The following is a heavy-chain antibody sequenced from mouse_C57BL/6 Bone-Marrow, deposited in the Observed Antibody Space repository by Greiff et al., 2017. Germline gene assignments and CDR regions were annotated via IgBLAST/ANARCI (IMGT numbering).Heavy chain of an antibody. D-gene: IGHD2-3*01. Sequence: EVQLVESGGGLVQPGGSLKLSCAASGFTFSDYGMAWVRQAPRKGPEWVAFISNLAYSIYYADTVTGRFTISRENAKNTLYLEMSSLRSEDTAMYYCARQSYDGYYEFAYWGQGTLVTVSA. J-gene: IGHJ3*01. CDR2: ISNLAYSI. V-gene: IGHV5-15*01. CDR1: GFTFSDYG. CDR3: ARQSYDGYYEFAY.